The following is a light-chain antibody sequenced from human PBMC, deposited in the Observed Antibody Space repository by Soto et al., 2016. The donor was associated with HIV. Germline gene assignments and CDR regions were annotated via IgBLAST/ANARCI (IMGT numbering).Light chain of an antibody. J-gene: IGKJ1*01. V-gene: IGKV2-29*03. CDR1: QSLLHRDGKTY. CDR3: MQGVHLRT. CDR2: EVS. Sequence: DIVMTQTPLSLSVTPGQPASISCKSSQSLLHRDGKTYLSWYLQKPGQSPQLLIHEVSKRFSGVPHRFSGSGSGTEFTLKISRVEGEDVGIYYCMQGVHLRTFGQGTKVEIK.